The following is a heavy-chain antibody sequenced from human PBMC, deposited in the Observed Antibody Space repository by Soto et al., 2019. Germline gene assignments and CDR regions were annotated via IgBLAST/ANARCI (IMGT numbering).Heavy chain of an antibody. CDR2: IYYSGST. D-gene: IGHD3-10*01. J-gene: IGHJ5*02. CDR1: GGYICNYY. CDR3: ARHEYGSGSYYGFDP. V-gene: IGHV4-59*08. Sequence: SETLSLTCTVSGGYICNYYGSWIRQPPGKGLEWIGYIYYSGSTNYNPSLKSRVTISVDTSKNQFSLKLISVTAADTAVYYCARHEYGSGSYYGFDPWGQGTLVTVSS.